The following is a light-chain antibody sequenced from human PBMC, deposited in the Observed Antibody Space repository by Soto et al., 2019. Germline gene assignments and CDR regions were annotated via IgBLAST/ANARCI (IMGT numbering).Light chain of an antibody. V-gene: IGKV3-20*01. Sequence: EIVLTQSPGTLSLSPGERATLSCRASQSVSSSYLAWYQQKPGQAPRLLIYGASSRATGIPDRFSGSGSGTDFSLTISRLEPEDFALYYCQQYGSSPPITLGQGTRLEMK. CDR2: GAS. CDR3: QQYGSSPPIT. J-gene: IGKJ5*01. CDR1: QSVSSSY.